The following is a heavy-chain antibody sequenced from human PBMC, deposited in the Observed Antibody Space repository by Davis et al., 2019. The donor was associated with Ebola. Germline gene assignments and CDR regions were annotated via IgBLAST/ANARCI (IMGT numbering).Heavy chain of an antibody. CDR1: GDSVS. V-gene: IGHV6-1*01. J-gene: IGHJ4*02. D-gene: IGHD3-16*01. Sequence: SQTLSLTCAISGDSVSRQSPSRGLEWLGRTYYRSKWFVDYAVSVKSRITINPDTSKNQFSLQLTSVTPEDTAVYYCARDPPYDQGYDFWGQGTLVTVSS. CDR3: ARDPPYDQGYDF. CDR2: TYYRSKWFV.